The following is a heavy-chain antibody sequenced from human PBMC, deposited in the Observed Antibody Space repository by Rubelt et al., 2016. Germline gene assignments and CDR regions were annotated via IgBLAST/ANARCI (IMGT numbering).Heavy chain of an antibody. Sequence: QVQLQESGPGLVKPSQTLSLTCTVSGGSISSGGYYWGWIRQPPGKGLEWIGSIYYSGSTYYNPSLKRRVIFSVDTSKNQFSLKLSSVTAADTAVYYCATRRRPGYSSGWYRYYFDYWGQGTLVTVSS. D-gene: IGHD6-19*01. V-gene: IGHV4-39*01. J-gene: IGHJ4*02. CDR3: ATRRRPGYSSGWYRYYFDY. CDR1: GGSISSGGYY. CDR2: IYYSGST.